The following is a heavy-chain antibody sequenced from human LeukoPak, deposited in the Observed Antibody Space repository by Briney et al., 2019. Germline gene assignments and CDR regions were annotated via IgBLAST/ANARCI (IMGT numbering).Heavy chain of an antibody. Sequence: PGGSLRLSCAASGFIFSSYSMNWVRQAPGKGLEWLSFISSGSVTIYYTDSVKGRFTISRDNSKNTLYLQMNSLRAEDTAVYYCAKSSTNGYSGYVHPGIDFWGQGTLVTVSS. D-gene: IGHD5-12*01. CDR2: ISSGSVTI. CDR1: GFIFSSYS. CDR3: AKSSTNGYSGYVHPGIDF. J-gene: IGHJ4*02. V-gene: IGHV3-48*01.